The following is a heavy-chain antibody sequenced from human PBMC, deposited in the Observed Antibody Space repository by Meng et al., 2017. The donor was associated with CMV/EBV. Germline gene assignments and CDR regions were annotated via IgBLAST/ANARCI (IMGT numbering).Heavy chain of an antibody. CDR3: ASLYCSSTSCYTDGLGYYYYGMDV. Sequence: SVKVSCKASGGTFSSYAISWVRQAPGQGLEWMGGIIPIFGTANYAQKFQGRVTITTDESTSTAYMELSSLRSEDTAVYYCASLYCSSTSCYTDGLGYYYYGMDVWGQGTTVTV. D-gene: IGHD2-2*02. CDR1: GGTFSSYA. CDR2: IIPIFGTA. J-gene: IGHJ6*02. V-gene: IGHV1-69*05.